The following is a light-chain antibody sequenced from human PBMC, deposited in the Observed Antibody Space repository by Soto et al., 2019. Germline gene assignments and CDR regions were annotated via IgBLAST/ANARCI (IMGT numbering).Light chain of an antibody. CDR1: QSVASSY. CDR3: QQYVSPPIT. CDR2: GAS. Sequence: EIVLTHSPVTLSLSPGERATLSCRASQSVASSYLAWYQQKPGQAPRLLIYGASSGATGIPDRFSGSGSGTDFTLTISRLEPEDFAVYYCQQYVSPPITFGQGTRLEI. V-gene: IGKV3-20*01. J-gene: IGKJ5*01.